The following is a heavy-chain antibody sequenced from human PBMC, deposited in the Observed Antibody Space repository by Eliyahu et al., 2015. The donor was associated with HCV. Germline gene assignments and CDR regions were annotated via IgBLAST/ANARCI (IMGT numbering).Heavy chain of an antibody. CDR3: AKDQRYAKIENWYGWFDS. V-gene: IGHV3-23*01. J-gene: IGHJ5*01. D-gene: IGHD3-16*01. Sequence: EVQLLESGGELVQPGGSLRLSCATSGFTFSREAMSWVRQAPGKGLEWXSSISHSXVNTYYADSVKGRFTISRDSSENTLYLQMSSLRAEDTAVYYCAKDQRYAKIENWYGWFDSWGQGTLVTVSS. CDR1: GFTFSREA. CDR2: ISHSXVNT.